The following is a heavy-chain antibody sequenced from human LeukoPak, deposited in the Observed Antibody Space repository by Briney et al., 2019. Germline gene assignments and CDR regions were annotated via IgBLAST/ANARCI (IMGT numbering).Heavy chain of an antibody. CDR2: ISGRGDST. J-gene: IGHJ3*02. D-gene: IGHD2-2*01. CDR3: AKAAYCTSTTCWNDAFDI. CDR1: GFTFSSYA. Sequence: PGASLRLSCAASGFTFSSYAMSWVRQAPGKGLEWVSVISGRGDSTHYADSVKGRFTISRDNSKNMLDLQMNSLRDEDTAVYYCAKAAYCTSTTCWNDAFDIWGQGTMVTVSS. V-gene: IGHV3-23*01.